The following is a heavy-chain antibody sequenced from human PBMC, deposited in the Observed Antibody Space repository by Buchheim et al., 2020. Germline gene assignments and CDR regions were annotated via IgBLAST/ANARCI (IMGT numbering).Heavy chain of an antibody. CDR2: IYHSGSI. D-gene: IGHD6-6*01. V-gene: IGHV4-39*02. Sequence: QLQLQESGPGLVRPSETLSLTCTVSGGSISSSTYYWGWIRQPPGKGLEWIGNIYHSGSIYYNPSLKSRVTMSVDTSTNQFSLRLSSVTAADTAVYYCAREYSSSSRPDYWGQGTL. J-gene: IGHJ4*02. CDR1: GGSISSSTYY. CDR3: AREYSSSSRPDY.